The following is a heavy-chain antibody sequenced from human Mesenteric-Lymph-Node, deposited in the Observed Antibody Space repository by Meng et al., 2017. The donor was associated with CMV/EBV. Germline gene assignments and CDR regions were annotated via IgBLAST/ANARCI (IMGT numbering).Heavy chain of an antibody. CDR3: ARARLTYYDILTGYYRSFDY. J-gene: IGHJ4*02. V-gene: IGHV3-74*01. D-gene: IGHD3-9*01. CDR2: INSDGSST. CDR1: GFTFSSYW. Sequence: GESLKISCAASGFTFSSYWMHWVRQAPGKGLVWVSRINSDGSSTSYADSVKGRFTISRDNSKNTLYLQMNSLRAEDTAVYYCARARLTYYDILTGYYRSFDYWGQGTLVTVSS.